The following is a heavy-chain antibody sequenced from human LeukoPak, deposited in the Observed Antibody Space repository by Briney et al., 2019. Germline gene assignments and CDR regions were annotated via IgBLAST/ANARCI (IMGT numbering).Heavy chain of an antibody. CDR2: IRFDGSYR. J-gene: IGHJ4*02. Sequence: QTGGSLRLSCAPSGFTFSSYGMHWVRQAPVKGLEWVAFIRFDGSYRYYADSVKGRFTISRDNSKNTLYLQMNSLRAEDTAMYYCARDLYHRYYHNSGHAFDYWGQGTLVTVSS. V-gene: IGHV3-30*02. CDR1: GFTFSSYG. CDR3: ARDLYHRYYHNSGHAFDY. D-gene: IGHD3-22*01.